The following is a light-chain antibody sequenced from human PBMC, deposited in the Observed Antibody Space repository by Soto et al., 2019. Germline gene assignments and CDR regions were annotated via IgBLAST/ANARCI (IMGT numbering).Light chain of an antibody. CDR2: GNS. V-gene: IGLV1-40*01. CDR3: NSYTTLSNRV. CDR1: TSNIGAGYD. J-gene: IGLJ1*01. Sequence: QSVLTQPPSVSGAPGQRVTFSCTGSTSNIGAGYDVHWYQQLPGTSPELLIFGNSNRPSGVPDRFSASRSGSSASLAITGLQAEDEADYYCNSYTTLSNRVFGTGTKVTVL.